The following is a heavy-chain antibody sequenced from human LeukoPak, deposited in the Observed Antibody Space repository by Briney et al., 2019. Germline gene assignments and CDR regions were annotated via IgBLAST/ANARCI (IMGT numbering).Heavy chain of an antibody. Sequence: GGSLRLSCAASGFTFSSYEMNWVRQAPGKGLEWVSYISSSGSTIYYADSVKGRFTISSDNAKNSLYLQMNSLRAEDTAVYYCARSLVGTTGKIFDYWGQGTPVTVSS. V-gene: IGHV3-48*03. CDR1: GFTFSSYE. CDR2: ISSSGSTI. D-gene: IGHD1-1*01. J-gene: IGHJ4*02. CDR3: ARSLVGTTGKIFDY.